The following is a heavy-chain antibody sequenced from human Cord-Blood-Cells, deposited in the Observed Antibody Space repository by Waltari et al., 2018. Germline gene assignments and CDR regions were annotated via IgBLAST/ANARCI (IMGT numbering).Heavy chain of an antibody. CDR2: IYYSGST. CDR1: GGSISSSSYS. V-gene: IGHV4-39*01. CDR3: ARPYDFWRAGNAFDI. Sequence: QLQLQESGPGLVKPSEPLSLPCTVSGGSISSSSYSWGWIRPPPGKGLEWIGSIYYSGSTYYNPSLKSRVTISVDTSKNQFSLKLSSVTAADTAVYYCARPYDFWRAGNAFDIWGQGTMVTVSS. J-gene: IGHJ3*02. D-gene: IGHD3-3*01.